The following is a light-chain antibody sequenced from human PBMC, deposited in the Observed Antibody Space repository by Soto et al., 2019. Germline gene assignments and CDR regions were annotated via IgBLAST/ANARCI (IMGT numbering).Light chain of an antibody. CDR2: EVV. Sequence: QSALTQPPSASGSPGQSVTISCTGTKSDIGVYDFVSWYQHHPGKAPRLIIYEVVQRPSGVPDRFSGSKSGNTASLTVSGLQAADEADCFCKSYAGSNTYVFGSGTKATVL. CDR3: KSYAGSNTYV. CDR1: KSDIGVYDF. V-gene: IGLV2-8*01. J-gene: IGLJ1*01.